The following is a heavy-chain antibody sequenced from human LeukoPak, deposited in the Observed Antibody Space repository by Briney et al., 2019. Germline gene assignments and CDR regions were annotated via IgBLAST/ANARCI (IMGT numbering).Heavy chain of an antibody. Sequence: GGSLRLSCAASGFTFSSYAMSWVRQAPGKGLEWVSANRGSGGSTYYADSVKGRFTISRDDSKNTLYLQMNSLRAEDTAVYYCAKDLRRRIAVAGTRGWFDPWGQGTLVTVSS. CDR2: NRGSGGST. CDR1: GFTFSSYA. CDR3: AKDLRRRIAVAGTRGWFDP. V-gene: IGHV3-23*01. J-gene: IGHJ5*02. D-gene: IGHD6-19*01.